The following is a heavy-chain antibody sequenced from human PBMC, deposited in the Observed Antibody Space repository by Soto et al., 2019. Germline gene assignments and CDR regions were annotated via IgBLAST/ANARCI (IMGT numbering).Heavy chain of an antibody. CDR2: INPNSGGT. D-gene: IGHD3-22*01. Sequence: GASVKVSCKASGYTFTGYYMHWVRQAPGQGLEWMGWINPNSGGTNYAQKFQGRVTMTRDTSISTAYMELSRLRSDDTAVYYCASGNYYDSSGYYYYYYYGMDVWGQGTTVTVSS. J-gene: IGHJ6*02. V-gene: IGHV1-2*02. CDR1: GYTFTGYY. CDR3: ASGNYYDSSGYYYYYYYGMDV.